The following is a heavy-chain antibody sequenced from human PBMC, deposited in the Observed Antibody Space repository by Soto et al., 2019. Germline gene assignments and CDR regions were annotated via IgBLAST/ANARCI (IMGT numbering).Heavy chain of an antibody. CDR2: IYYSGST. CDR3: ARLEQIFGVVIPPSYYYYGMVV. V-gene: IGHV4-59*08. CDR1: GGSISSYY. D-gene: IGHD3-3*01. J-gene: IGHJ6*02. Sequence: SETLSLTCTVSGGSISSYYWSWTRQPPGKGLEWIGYIYYSGSTNYNPSLKSRVTISVDTSKNQFSLKLSSVTAADTAVYYCARLEQIFGVVIPPSYYYYGMVVWGQGTTVTVSS.